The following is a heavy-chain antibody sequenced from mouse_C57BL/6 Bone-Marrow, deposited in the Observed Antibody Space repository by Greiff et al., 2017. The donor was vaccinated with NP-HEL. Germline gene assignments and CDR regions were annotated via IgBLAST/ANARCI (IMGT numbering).Heavy chain of an antibody. Sequence: DVQLQESGGGLVKPGGSLKLSCAASGFTFSSYAMSWVRQTPEKRLEWVATISDGGSYTYYPDNVKGRFTISRDNAKNNLYLQMSHLKSEDTAMYYCARDPLWRRFAYWGQGTLVTVSA. CDR1: GFTFSSYA. V-gene: IGHV5-4*01. CDR3: ARDPLWRRFAY. J-gene: IGHJ3*01. CDR2: ISDGGSYT. D-gene: IGHD1-1*02.